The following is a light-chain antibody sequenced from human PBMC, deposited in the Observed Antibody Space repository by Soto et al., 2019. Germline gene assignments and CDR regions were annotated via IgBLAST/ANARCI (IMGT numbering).Light chain of an antibody. CDR3: SSYTSSSTPYV. CDR1: SSDVGGYNY. V-gene: IGLV2-14*01. CDR2: DVS. Sequence: SALREPGSETGYTAQAVAISRNGTSSDVGGYNYVSWYQQHPGKAPKLMIYDVSNRPSGVSNRFSGSKSGNTASLTISGLQAEDEADYYCSSYTSSSTPYVFGTGTKVTV. J-gene: IGLJ1*01.